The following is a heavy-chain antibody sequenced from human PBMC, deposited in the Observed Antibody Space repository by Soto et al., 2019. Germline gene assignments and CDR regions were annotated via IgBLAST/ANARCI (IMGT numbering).Heavy chain of an antibody. V-gene: IGHV4-31*03. CDR1: GGSISSGGYY. CDR3: ARDLPNYDFWSGYIN. CDR2: IYYSGST. Sequence: SETLSLTCTVSGGSISSGGYYWSWIRQHPGKGLEWIGYIYYSGSTYYNPSLKSRVTISVDTSKNQFSLKLSSVTAADTAVYYCARDLPNYDFWSGYINWGQGTLVTVSS. D-gene: IGHD3-3*01. J-gene: IGHJ4*02.